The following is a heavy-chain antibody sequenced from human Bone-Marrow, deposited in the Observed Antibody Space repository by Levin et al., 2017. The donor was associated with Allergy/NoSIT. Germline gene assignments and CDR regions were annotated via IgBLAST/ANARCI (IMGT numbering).Heavy chain of an antibody. CDR1: GFTFSSYS. Sequence: PGGSLRLSCAASGFTFSSYSMNWVRQAPGKGLEWVSSISSSSSYIYYADSVKGRFTISRDNAKNSLYLQMNSLRAEDTAVYYCARDQLRYPEDYYGMDVWGQGTTVTVSS. V-gene: IGHV3-21*01. D-gene: IGHD3-9*01. CDR2: ISSSSSYI. J-gene: IGHJ6*02. CDR3: ARDQLRYPEDYYGMDV.